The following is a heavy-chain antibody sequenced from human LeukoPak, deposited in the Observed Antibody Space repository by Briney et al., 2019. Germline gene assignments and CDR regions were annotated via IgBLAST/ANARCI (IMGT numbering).Heavy chain of an antibody. Sequence: GGSLRLSCAASGFSFIHAWMTWVRQAPGKGLEWIGRIKSKADGGVTDYAAPVRGRFTISRDDSKNTLYLELNRLTTEDTAVYYCTTFLAWGSGYYYYSKAVWGKGTTVTVSS. J-gene: IGHJ6*03. V-gene: IGHV3-15*01. CDR2: IKSKADGGVT. CDR1: GFSFIHAW. D-gene: IGHD7-27*01. CDR3: TTFLAWGSGYYYYSKAV.